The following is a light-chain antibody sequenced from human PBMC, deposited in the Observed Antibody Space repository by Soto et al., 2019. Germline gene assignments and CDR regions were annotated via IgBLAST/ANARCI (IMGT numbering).Light chain of an antibody. CDR1: SSNIGAGYD. Sequence: QSVLTQPPSVSGAPGQRVSISCTGSSSNIGAGYDVHWYQHLPGTAPKLLIFANSNRPSGVPDRFSGSKSGASASLAITGLQAEDGADYYCQSYDSSLSGSVFGGGTKLTVL. CDR2: ANS. J-gene: IGLJ3*02. CDR3: QSYDSSLSGSV. V-gene: IGLV1-40*01.